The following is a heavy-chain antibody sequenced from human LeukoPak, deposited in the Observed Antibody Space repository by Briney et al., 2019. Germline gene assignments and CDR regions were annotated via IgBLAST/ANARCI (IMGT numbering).Heavy chain of an antibody. CDR2: IGPDGDT. D-gene: IGHD3-10*01. V-gene: IGHV3-13*01. Sequence: GGSLRLSCPVSGFTLSSTDMHWVRQVQGKGLEWVSHIGPDGDTHYPDSVKGRFTISRDNSKTTLYLQMNSLRAEDTALYYCAKKLFTGMGYYFDSWGQGTLVTVSS. CDR3: AKKLFTGMGYYFDS. J-gene: IGHJ4*02. CDR1: GFTLSSTD.